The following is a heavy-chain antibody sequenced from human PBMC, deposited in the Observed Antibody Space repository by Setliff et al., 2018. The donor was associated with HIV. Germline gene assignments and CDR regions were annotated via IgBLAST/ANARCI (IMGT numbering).Heavy chain of an antibody. Sequence: PSETLSLTCTVSGGSVSSYSYSWGWIRQPPGKGLEWIGNVFYSGSTYKNPSLKSRVTIFVDTSKNQFSLKLSSVTAADTAVYYCARQSDFWSGYYDGAFDIWGQGTMVTVSS. CDR1: GGSVSSYSYS. V-gene: IGHV4-39*01. CDR2: VFYSGST. J-gene: IGHJ3*02. D-gene: IGHD3-3*01. CDR3: ARQSDFWSGYYDGAFDI.